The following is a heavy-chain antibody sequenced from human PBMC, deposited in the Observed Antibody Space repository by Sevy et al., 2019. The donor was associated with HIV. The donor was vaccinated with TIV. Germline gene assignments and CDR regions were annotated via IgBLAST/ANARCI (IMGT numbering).Heavy chain of an antibody. V-gene: IGHV3-21*01. Sequence: GGSLRLSCAASGFTFSSYSMNWVRQAPGKGLEWVSSISSSSSYIYYADSVKGRLTISRDNAKNSLYLQMNSLRAEDTAVYYCARSPDYGGNSGAFDIWGQGTMVTVSS. CDR2: ISSSSSYI. CDR1: GFTFSSYS. CDR3: ARSPDYGGNSGAFDI. J-gene: IGHJ3*02. D-gene: IGHD4-17*01.